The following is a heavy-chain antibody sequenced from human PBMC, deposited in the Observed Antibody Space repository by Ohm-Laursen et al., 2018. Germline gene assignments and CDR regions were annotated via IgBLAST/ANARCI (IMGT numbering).Heavy chain of an antibody. Sequence: SLRLSCAASEFTFSSYAMQWVRQAPGKGLEWVSSITGSAGDTYYADSVKGRFTISRDNSKNTQFLQMNNLRAEDTALYYCAKGFGHYANSFHDSWGQGTLVTVSS. D-gene: IGHD4/OR15-4a*01. J-gene: IGHJ4*02. CDR1: EFTFSSYA. V-gene: IGHV3-23*01. CDR3: AKGFGHYANSFHDS. CDR2: ITGSAGDT.